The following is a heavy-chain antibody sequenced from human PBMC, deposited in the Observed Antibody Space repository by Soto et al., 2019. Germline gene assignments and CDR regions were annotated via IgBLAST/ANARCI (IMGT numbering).Heavy chain of an antibody. J-gene: IGHJ4*02. V-gene: IGHV1-46*03. CDR1: GYTFTSYY. Sequence: ASVKVSCKASGYTFTSYYMHWVRQAPGQGLEWMGIINPSGGSTSYAQKFQGRVTMTRDTSTSTVYMELSSLRSEDTAVYYCAREDCSGGSCYSAFDYWGQGTLVTVSS. D-gene: IGHD2-15*01. CDR2: INPSGGST. CDR3: AREDCSGGSCYSAFDY.